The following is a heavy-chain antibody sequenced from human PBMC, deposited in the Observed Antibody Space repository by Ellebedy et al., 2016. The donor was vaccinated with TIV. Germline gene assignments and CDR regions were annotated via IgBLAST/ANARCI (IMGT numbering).Heavy chain of an antibody. Sequence: PAGSLRLSCAASRFTFSSYSMNWVRQAPGKGPEWVSYISSGSSIIYYADSVKGRFTISRDDAKNSLYLQTDSLRDEDTAEYYCVRDELYSSNGYHYFDYWGQGTLVTVST. CDR1: RFTFSSYS. D-gene: IGHD6-13*01. CDR2: ISSGSSII. V-gene: IGHV3-48*02. J-gene: IGHJ4*02. CDR3: VRDELYSSNGYHYFDY.